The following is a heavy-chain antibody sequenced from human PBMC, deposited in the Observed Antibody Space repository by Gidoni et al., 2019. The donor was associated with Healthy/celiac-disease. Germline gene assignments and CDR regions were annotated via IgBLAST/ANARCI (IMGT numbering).Heavy chain of an antibody. J-gene: IGHJ3*02. D-gene: IGHD3-16*02. CDR3: ANCMITFGGVIGVGVDAFDI. V-gene: IGHV3-23*01. CDR1: GFTFSRYA. CDR2: ISGSGGST. Sequence: EVQLLESGGGLVQPGGSLRLSCAASGFTFSRYAMSWVRQAPGKGLEWVSAISGSGGSTYYADSVKGRFTISRDNSKNTLYLQMNSLRAEDTAVYYCANCMITFGGVIGVGVDAFDIWGQGTMVTVSS.